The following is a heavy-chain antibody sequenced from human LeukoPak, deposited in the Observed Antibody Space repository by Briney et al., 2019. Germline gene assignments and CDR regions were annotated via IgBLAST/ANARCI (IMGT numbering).Heavy chain of an antibody. V-gene: IGHV3-64*01. CDR1: GFTFYTYG. D-gene: IGHD6-13*01. CDR3: ARGAQLTDY. Sequence: GGSLRLSCAASGFTFYTYGMHWVRQAPGKGLEYVSGIGPDGGTTYYANSVKGRFTISRDNSKNMLYLQMGSLTADDMAVYYCARGAQLTDYWGQGTLVPVSS. J-gene: IGHJ4*02. CDR2: IGPDGGTT.